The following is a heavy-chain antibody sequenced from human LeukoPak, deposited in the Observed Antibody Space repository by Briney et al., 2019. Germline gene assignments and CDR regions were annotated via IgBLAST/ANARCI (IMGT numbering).Heavy chain of an antibody. V-gene: IGHV4-39*01. D-gene: IGHD3-10*01. CDR1: GGSISSSSYY. CDR2: IYYSGGT. J-gene: IGHJ4*02. Sequence: SETLSLTCSVSGGSISSSSYYWGWIRQPPGKGLEWIGTIYYSGGTYYNPSLRSRVTISIDTSKNQFSLRLSSLTPAGTALYYCARQSYDDRPFDYWGQGALVTVSS. CDR3: ARQSYDDRPFDY.